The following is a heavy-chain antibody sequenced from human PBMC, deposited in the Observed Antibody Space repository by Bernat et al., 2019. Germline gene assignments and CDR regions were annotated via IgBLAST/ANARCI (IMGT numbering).Heavy chain of an antibody. CDR2: ISSSSSTI. V-gene: IGHV3-48*01. CDR1: GFTFGSYS. Sequence: EVQLVESGGGLVQPGGSLRLSCAASGFTFGSYSMNWVRQAPGKGLEWVSYISSSSSTIYYADSVKGRFTISRDNAKNSLYLQMNSLRAEDTAVDFGGGGGGEAAAGKEGDYWGQGTLVTVSS. D-gene: IGHD6-13*01. J-gene: IGHJ4*02. CDR3: GGGGGEAAAGKEGDY.